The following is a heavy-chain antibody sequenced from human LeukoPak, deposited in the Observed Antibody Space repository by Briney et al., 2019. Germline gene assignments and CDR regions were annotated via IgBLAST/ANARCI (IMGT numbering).Heavy chain of an antibody. Sequence: GASVKVSCKASGYTFTSYYMHWVRQAPGQGLEWMGIINPSGGSTSYAQKFQGRVTMTRDTSTSTVYMELSSLRSEDTAVYYCARDGREYDFWSGYPDYYYGMDVWGQGTTVTVSS. D-gene: IGHD3-3*01. CDR2: INPSGGST. V-gene: IGHV1-46*01. CDR3: ARDGREYDFWSGYPDYYYGMDV. CDR1: GYTFTSYY. J-gene: IGHJ6*02.